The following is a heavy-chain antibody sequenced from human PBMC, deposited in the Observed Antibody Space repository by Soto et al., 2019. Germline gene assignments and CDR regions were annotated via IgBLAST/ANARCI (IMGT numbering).Heavy chain of an antibody. Sequence: PSETLSLTCTVSGDSITSYNWNWLRQPPGKALEWIGYVYSSGSTNYNPSLRSRVTISVDTSQNQFSLNLSSVTAADTAVYYCARAYGGNSGVFDYWGQGTLVTVSS. D-gene: IGHD4-17*01. J-gene: IGHJ4*02. CDR3: ARAYGGNSGVFDY. CDR2: VYSSGST. CDR1: GDSITSYN. V-gene: IGHV4-59*12.